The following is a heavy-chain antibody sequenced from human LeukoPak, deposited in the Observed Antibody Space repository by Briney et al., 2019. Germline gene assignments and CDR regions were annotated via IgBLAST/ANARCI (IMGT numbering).Heavy chain of an antibody. CDR3: ARYNSGTIDY. CDR2: IWYDGSEK. D-gene: IGHD1-1*01. J-gene: IGHJ4*02. Sequence: GGSLRLSCEASGFTFSSYGMHWVRQAPGKGLEWVAVIWYDGSEKYYADSVKGRFTISRDNSKNTLYLQMDSLRAEDTAVYYCARYNSGTIDYWAQGTLVTVSS. V-gene: IGHV3-33*01. CDR1: GFTFSSYG.